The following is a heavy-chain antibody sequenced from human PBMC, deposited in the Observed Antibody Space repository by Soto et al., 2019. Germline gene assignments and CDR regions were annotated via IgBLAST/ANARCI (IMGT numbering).Heavy chain of an antibody. Sequence: PGGSLRLSCAASGFTFSSYSMNWVRQAPGKGLEWVSYISSSSSTIYYADSVKGRFTISRDNAKNSLYLQMNSLRDEDTAVYYCARGGVYHGRFLEWLSPFPYDDYWGQGTLVTVSS. CDR1: GFTFSSYS. CDR3: ARGGVYHGRFLEWLSPFPYDDY. J-gene: IGHJ4*02. D-gene: IGHD3-3*01. CDR2: ISSSSSTI. V-gene: IGHV3-48*02.